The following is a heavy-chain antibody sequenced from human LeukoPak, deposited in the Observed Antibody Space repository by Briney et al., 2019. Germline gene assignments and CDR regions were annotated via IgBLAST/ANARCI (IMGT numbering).Heavy chain of an antibody. Sequence: ASVKVSCKASGYTFTSYGIRWVRQPPGQGLAWMGLISAYNGNTHYAQKLQGRVTMTTDTSTSTAYMELRSLRSDDTAVYYCARDRRIRYSGYDPSGYWGQGTLVTVSS. CDR1: GYTFTSYG. CDR2: ISAYNGNT. V-gene: IGHV1-18*01. CDR3: ARDRRIRYSGYDPSGY. J-gene: IGHJ4*02. D-gene: IGHD5-12*01.